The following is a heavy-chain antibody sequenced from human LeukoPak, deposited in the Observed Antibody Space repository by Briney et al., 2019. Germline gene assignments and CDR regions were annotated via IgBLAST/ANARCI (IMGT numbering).Heavy chain of an antibody. Sequence: ASVKVSCKASGYTFNGYYMHWVLQAPGQGLEWMGWINPNNGGTKYAQNFQGRVTMTRDTSISTAYMELDRLRFDDTAVYYCARDSGEVPDYWGQGTLVTVSS. J-gene: IGHJ4*02. CDR3: ARDSGEVPDY. CDR1: GYTFNGYY. D-gene: IGHD3-10*01. V-gene: IGHV1-2*02. CDR2: INPNNGGT.